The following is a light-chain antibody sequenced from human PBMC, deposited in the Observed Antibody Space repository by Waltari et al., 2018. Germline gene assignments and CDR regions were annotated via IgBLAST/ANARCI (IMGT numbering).Light chain of an antibody. CDR1: TRRLCRGF. CDR3: QSFDSTNPWV. J-gene: IGLJ3*02. CDR2: EDK. Sequence: NFMLTQPHSVSVSLGKTITISCPRSTRRLCRGFVPCYQQRPGSAPTTMIYEDKKRPSGVPDRFSGSIDSSSNSASLTISGLKTEDEADYYCQSFDSTNPWVFGGGTKLTVL. V-gene: IGLV6-57*03.